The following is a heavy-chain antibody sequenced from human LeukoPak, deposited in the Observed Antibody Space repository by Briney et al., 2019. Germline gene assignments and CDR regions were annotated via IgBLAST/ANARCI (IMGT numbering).Heavy chain of an antibody. J-gene: IGHJ4*02. CDR1: GGSISSYS. CDR2: IYYSGST. CDR3: AAQGRYSSGWRADY. V-gene: IGHV4-59*01. D-gene: IGHD6-19*01. Sequence: SETLSLTCTVSGGSISSYSWSWIWQPPGKGLEWIGYIYYSGSTNYNPSLKSRVTISVDTSKKQFSLKLSSVTAADTAVYYCAAQGRYSSGWRADYWGQGTLVTVSS.